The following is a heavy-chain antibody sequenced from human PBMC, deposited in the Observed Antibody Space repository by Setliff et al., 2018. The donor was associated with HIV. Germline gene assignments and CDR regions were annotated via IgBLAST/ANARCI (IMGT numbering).Heavy chain of an antibody. V-gene: IGHV3-21*01. Sequence: GGSLRLSCAASGFTFSSYSMNWVRQAPGKGLEWVSSISNSSSYIYYADSVKGRFTISRDNAKNSLYLQMNSLRAEDTAVYYCARGGTYDILTGYYHRYFDYWGQGTLVTVSS. J-gene: IGHJ4*02. CDR1: GFTFSSYS. CDR2: ISNSSSYI. CDR3: ARGGTYDILTGYYHRYFDY. D-gene: IGHD3-9*01.